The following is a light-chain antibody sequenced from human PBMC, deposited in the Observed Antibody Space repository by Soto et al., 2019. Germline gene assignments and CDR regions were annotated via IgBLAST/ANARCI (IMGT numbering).Light chain of an antibody. V-gene: IGLV2-14*01. CDR1: SSDVGGYNY. J-gene: IGLJ1*01. Sequence: QSALTQPASVSGSPGQSITISCTGTSSDVGGYNYVSWYQQHSGKAPKLMIYEVSNRPSGVSNRFSGSKSGNTASLTISGLHAEDESDYYCSSYTSSSTYVFGTGTKLTVL. CDR2: EVS. CDR3: SSYTSSSTYV.